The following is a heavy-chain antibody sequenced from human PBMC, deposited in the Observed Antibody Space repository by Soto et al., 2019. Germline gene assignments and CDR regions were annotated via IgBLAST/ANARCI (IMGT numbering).Heavy chain of an antibody. Sequence: QVQLVQSGAEVKKPGASVKVSCKASGYTFTSYGISWVRQAPGQGLEWMGWISAYNGNTKYVQKLQGRVTMTTDTSTSTAYMELRSLRSDDTDVYYCARDREWEQLDGAFDIWGQGTMVTVSS. CDR3: ARDREWEQLDGAFDI. CDR1: GYTFTSYG. CDR2: ISAYNGNT. V-gene: IGHV1-18*01. J-gene: IGHJ3*02. D-gene: IGHD1-26*01.